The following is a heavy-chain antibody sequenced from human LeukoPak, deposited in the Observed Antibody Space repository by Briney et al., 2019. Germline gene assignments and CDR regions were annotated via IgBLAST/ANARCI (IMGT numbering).Heavy chain of an antibody. V-gene: IGHV4-31*03. D-gene: IGHD3-10*01. CDR2: IYYSGST. Sequence: SETLSLTCTVSGGSISSGGYYWSWIRQHPGKGLEWIGYIYYSGSTYYNPSLKSRATISVDTSKNQFSLKLSFVTAADTAVYYCAREGYYGSGSYFPWGQGTLVTVSS. J-gene: IGHJ5*02. CDR3: AREGYYGSGSYFP. CDR1: GGSISSGGYY.